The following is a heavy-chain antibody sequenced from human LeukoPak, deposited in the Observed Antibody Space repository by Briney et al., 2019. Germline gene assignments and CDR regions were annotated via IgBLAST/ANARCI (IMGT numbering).Heavy chain of an antibody. D-gene: IGHD6-19*01. J-gene: IGHJ4*02. CDR3: AARIAVAGTISFDY. V-gene: IGHV3-7*02. CDR2: IKQDGSEK. CDR1: GFTFSSYW. Sequence: GGSLRLSCAASGFTFSSYWMSWVRQAPGKGLEWVANIKQDGSEKYYVDSVKGRFTISRDNSKNTLFLQMNSLRAEDTAVYYCAARIAVAGTISFDYWGQGTLVTVSS.